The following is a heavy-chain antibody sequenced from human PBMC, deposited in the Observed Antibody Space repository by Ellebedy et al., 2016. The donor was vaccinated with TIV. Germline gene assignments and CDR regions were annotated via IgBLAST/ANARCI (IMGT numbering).Heavy chain of an antibody. CDR2: IKQDGSEK. Sequence: GGSLRLSCAASGFTVSSNYMSWVRQAPGKGLEWVANIKQDGSEKYYVDSVKGRFTISRDNAKNSLYLQMNSLRAEDTAVYYCARLPAGEWPYGAEFDYWGQGTLVTVSS. J-gene: IGHJ4*02. CDR1: GFTVSSNY. D-gene: IGHD3-16*01. V-gene: IGHV3-7*01. CDR3: ARLPAGEWPYGAEFDY.